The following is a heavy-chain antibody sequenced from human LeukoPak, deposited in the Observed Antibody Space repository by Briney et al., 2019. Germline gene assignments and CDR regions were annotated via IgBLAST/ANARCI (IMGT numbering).Heavy chain of an antibody. V-gene: IGHV1-69*05. Sequence: GASVTVSCKASGGTFSSYSISWVRQAPGQGLEWMGGIIPIFGTANYAQKFQGRVTITTDESTSTAYMELSSLRSEDTAVYSCARGGYSYGAMDIVATAFDYWGQGTLVTVSS. CDR3: ARGGYSYGAMDIVATAFDY. D-gene: IGHD5-12*01. CDR2: IIPIFGTA. J-gene: IGHJ4*02. CDR1: GGTFSSYS.